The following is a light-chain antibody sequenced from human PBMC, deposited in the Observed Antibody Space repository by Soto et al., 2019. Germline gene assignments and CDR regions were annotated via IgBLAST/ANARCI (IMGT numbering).Light chain of an antibody. CDR2: DAS. CDR1: QDISNY. J-gene: IGKJ1*01. CDR3: QQYDNLPSRT. V-gene: IGKV1-33*01. Sequence: DIQMTQSPSSLSASVGDRVTITSQASQDISNYLNWYQQKPGKAPKPLIYDASNLETGVPSRFSGSGSGTDFTFTISSLQPEDIATYYCQQYDNLPSRTFGQGTKVEIK.